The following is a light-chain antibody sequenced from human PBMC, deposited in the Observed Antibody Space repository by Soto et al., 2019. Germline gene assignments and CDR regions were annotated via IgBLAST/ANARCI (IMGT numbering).Light chain of an antibody. J-gene: IGKJ5*01. CDR1: QSVSSSY. Sequence: EIVLTQSPGTVSLSPGERATLSCRAIQSVSSSYLAWYQQKPGQAPRLLIYGASSRATGIPDRFSGSGSGTDFTLTISSLQSEDFAVYYCQQYNSWPPITFGQGTRLEIK. CDR2: GAS. CDR3: QQYNSWPPIT. V-gene: IGKV3-20*01.